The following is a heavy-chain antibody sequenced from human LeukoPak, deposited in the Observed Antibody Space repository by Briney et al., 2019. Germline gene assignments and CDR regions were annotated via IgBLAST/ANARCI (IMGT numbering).Heavy chain of an antibody. D-gene: IGHD3-22*01. CDR2: ISPDKGAT. J-gene: IGHJ4*02. V-gene: IGHV1-2*02. CDR1: GYTFYRFY. CDR3: KRSSWVCSSRSCYTNMNFDH. Sequence: ASVKVSCKASGYTFYRFYMHWLRRAPGQGLEWLGWISPDKGATKTAQKFRDRVIMTTDKSLATAYMEDINLTSDDTAVYFCKRSSWVCSSRSCYTNMNFDHWGQGSLVTVSS.